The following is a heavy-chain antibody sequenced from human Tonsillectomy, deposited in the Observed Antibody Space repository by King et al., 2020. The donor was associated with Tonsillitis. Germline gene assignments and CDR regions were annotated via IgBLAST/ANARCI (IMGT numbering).Heavy chain of an antibody. CDR3: ARRLDWPNPFDY. Sequence: QLQESGPGLVKPSETLSLTCTVSGGSISSSSYFWGWIRQPPGKGLEWIGSIYYSGSTYCNPSLKSRVTISVDTSKNQFSLRLSSVTAADTAVYYCARRLDWPNPFDYWGQGTLVTVSS. J-gene: IGHJ4*02. CDR1: GGSISSSSYF. CDR2: IYYSGST. D-gene: IGHD3-9*01. V-gene: IGHV4-39*01.